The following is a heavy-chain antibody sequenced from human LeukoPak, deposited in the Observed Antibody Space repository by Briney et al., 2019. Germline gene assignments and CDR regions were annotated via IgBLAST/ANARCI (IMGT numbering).Heavy chain of an antibody. CDR1: GFTFSSYS. CDR3: PRAEVVVIDY. J-gene: IGHJ4*02. V-gene: IGHV3-21*01. CDR2: ISSSSSYI. D-gene: IGHD3-22*01. Sequence: GGSLRLSCAASGFTFSSYSMNWVRQAPGKGLECVSSISSSSSYIYYADSVKGRFTISRDNAKNSLYLQMNSLRAEDTAVYYCPRAEVVVIDYWGPGTLVTVSS.